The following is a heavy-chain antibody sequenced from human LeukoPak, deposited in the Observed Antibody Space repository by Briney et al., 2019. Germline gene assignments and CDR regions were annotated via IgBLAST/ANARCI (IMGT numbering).Heavy chain of an antibody. CDR2: INAGNGNR. D-gene: IGHD5/OR15-5a*01. Sequence: ASVKVSCKASGYSFTNYAVNWVRQAPGQRLKWMGWINAGNGNRKYSQEFQGRITISRDTSASTAYMELSSLRSEDMAVYYCARGIWSSHSVGYYFDHWGQGTLVTVSS. J-gene: IGHJ4*02. CDR3: ARGIWSSHSVGYYFDH. V-gene: IGHV1-3*03. CDR1: GYSFTNYA.